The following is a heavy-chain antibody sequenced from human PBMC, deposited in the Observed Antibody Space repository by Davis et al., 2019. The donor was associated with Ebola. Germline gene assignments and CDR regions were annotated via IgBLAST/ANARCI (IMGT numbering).Heavy chain of an antibody. CDR3: ARVPVGVLRYFDWRNGFDY. CDR1: GGSISSSSYY. J-gene: IGHJ4*02. D-gene: IGHD3-9*01. V-gene: IGHV4-39*01. Sequence: PSETLSLTCTVSGGSISSSSYYWGWIRQPPGKGLEWIGSIYYSGSTYYNSSLNIRVTISVDTSKTQFSLKLSSLTAADTAVYYCARVPVGVLRYFDWRNGFDYWGQGTLVTVSS. CDR2: IYYSGST.